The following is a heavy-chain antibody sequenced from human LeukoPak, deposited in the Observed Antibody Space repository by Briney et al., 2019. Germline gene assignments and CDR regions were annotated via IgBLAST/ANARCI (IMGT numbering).Heavy chain of an antibody. CDR2: INPNSGVT. CDR3: ARDVKVAAAGDY. V-gene: IGHV1-2*02. CDR1: GYTFTGYY. Sequence: ASVKVYCKASGYTFTGYYMHWVRQAPGQGLEWMGWINPNSGVTNYAQKFQGRVTQTRDTSISTAYMELSRLRSDDTAVYYCARDVKVAAAGDYWGQGTLVTVSS. J-gene: IGHJ4*02. D-gene: IGHD6-13*01.